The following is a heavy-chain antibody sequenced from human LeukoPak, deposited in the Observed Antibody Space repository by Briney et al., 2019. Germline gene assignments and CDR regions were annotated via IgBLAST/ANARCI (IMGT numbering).Heavy chain of an antibody. CDR1: GGSISSYY. CDR2: IYYSGST. Sequence: SETLSLTCTVSGGSISSYYWSWIRQPPGKGLEWIGSIYYSGSTYYNPSLKSRVTISVDTSKNQFSLKLSSVTAADTAVYYCARAVITFGGVIESVGYWGQGTLVTVSS. J-gene: IGHJ4*02. D-gene: IGHD3-16*02. V-gene: IGHV4-39*07. CDR3: ARAVITFGGVIESVGY.